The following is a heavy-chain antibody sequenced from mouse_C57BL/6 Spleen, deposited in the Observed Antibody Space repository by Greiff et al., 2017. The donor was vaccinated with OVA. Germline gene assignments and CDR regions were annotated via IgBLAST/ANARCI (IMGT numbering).Heavy chain of an antibody. Sequence: VQLQQPGAELVRPGTSVKLSCKASGYTFTSYWMHWVKQRPGQGLEWIGVIDPSDSYTNYNQKFKGQATLTVDTSSSTAYMQLSSLTSEVSAVYYCARSRITTVVAKEFAYWGQGTLVTVSA. D-gene: IGHD1-1*01. CDR1: GYTFTSYW. CDR2: IDPSDSYT. J-gene: IGHJ3*01. CDR3: ARSRITTVVAKEFAY. V-gene: IGHV1-59*01.